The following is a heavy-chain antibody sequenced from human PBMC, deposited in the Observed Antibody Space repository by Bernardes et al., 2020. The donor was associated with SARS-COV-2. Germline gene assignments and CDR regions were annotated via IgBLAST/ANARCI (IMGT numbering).Heavy chain of an antibody. D-gene: IGHD3-22*01. CDR2: IYSGGGT. CDR1: GFSVRSNY. CDR3: AREENYHDSNGSLKY. Sequence: GGSLRLSRAASGFSVRSNYMTWVRQAPGKGLECVSVIYSGGGTHYADSVRGRFTISRDNSKNTVYLQMNSLRAEDTAVYYCAREENYHDSNGSLKYWGQGTLVTVSS. J-gene: IGHJ4*02. V-gene: IGHV3-66*01.